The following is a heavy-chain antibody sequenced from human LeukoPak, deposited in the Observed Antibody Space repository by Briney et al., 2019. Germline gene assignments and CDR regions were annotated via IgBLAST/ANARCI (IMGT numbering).Heavy chain of an antibody. Sequence: SSETLSLTCAVSDYSISSGNYWGWIRQPPGKGLEWIESVYHSGSTHYSPSLKSRVTIAVDTSKNQFSLKLSSVTAADTAVYYCARNDSSGYFDYWGQGTLVTVSS. D-gene: IGHD3-22*01. CDR3: ARNDSSGYFDY. J-gene: IGHJ4*02. V-gene: IGHV4-38-2*01. CDR1: DYSISSGNY. CDR2: VYHSGST.